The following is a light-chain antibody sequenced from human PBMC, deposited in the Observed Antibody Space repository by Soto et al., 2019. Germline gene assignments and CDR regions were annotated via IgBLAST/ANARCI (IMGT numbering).Light chain of an antibody. CDR3: QQRSSWWT. V-gene: IGKV3-11*01. CDR1: QSVSSF. J-gene: IGKJ1*01. Sequence: EIVLTQSPATLSFSPGERATLSCRASQSVSSFLAWYQQKPGQAPRLLIYDASNRATGIPARFSGSGSGTDFTLTISSLEPEDFAVYYCQQRSSWWTFGQGTNVEIK. CDR2: DAS.